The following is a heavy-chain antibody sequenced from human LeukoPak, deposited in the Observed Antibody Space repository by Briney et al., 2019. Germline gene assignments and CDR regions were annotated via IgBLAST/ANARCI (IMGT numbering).Heavy chain of an antibody. Sequence: SETLSLTCTVSGGSISSNNFFWGWIRQPPGKGMEWVGSIDYSGSSQYNPSLKSRVTISVDTSKNQFSLKLSSVTAADTAVYYCARTLRVRGVISWFDPWGQGTLVTVSS. J-gene: IGHJ5*02. CDR1: GGSISSNNFF. D-gene: IGHD3-10*01. CDR2: IDYSGSS. V-gene: IGHV4-39*07. CDR3: ARTLRVRGVISWFDP.